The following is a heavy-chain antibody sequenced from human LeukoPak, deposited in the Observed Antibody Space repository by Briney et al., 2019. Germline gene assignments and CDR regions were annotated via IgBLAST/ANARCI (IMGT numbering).Heavy chain of an antibody. J-gene: IGHJ6*03. Sequence: EASVKVSCKASGYTFTGYYMHWVRQAPGQGLEWMGWINPNSGGTNYAQKFQGRVTMTRDTSISTAYMELSRLRSDDTAVYYCARVGTYYYDSSGYYDDGYYMDVWGKGTTVTVSS. CDR2: INPNSGGT. V-gene: IGHV1-2*02. CDR1: GYTFTGYY. CDR3: ARVGTYYYDSSGYYDDGYYMDV. D-gene: IGHD3-22*01.